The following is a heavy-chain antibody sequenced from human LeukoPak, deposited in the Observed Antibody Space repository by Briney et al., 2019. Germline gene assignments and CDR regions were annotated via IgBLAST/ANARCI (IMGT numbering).Heavy chain of an antibody. J-gene: IGHJ4*02. D-gene: IGHD6-13*01. CDR2: IWPRDSST. CDR1: GYSFTSYW. Sequence: GESLKISCKGSGYSFTSYWIGWVRQMPGKGLEWMGIIWPRDSSTRYSPSFEGQVTMSADKSISVAYLQWSSLKASDTAIYYCARVGISASGTFDYWGQGILVTVSS. CDR3: ARVGISASGTFDY. V-gene: IGHV5-51*01.